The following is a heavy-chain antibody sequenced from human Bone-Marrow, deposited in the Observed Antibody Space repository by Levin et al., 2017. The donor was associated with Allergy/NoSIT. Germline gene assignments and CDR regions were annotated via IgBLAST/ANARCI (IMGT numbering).Heavy chain of an antibody. CDR3: ARVGYCSGGSCPYLHAFDS. Sequence: PGGSLRLSCAASGFTFSSYAMHWVRQAPGKGLEWVAVISYDGSNKYYADSVKGRFTISRDNSKNTLYLQMNSLRAEDTAVYYCARVGYCSGGSCPYLHAFDSWGQGTMVTVSS. J-gene: IGHJ3*02. CDR2: ISYDGSNK. CDR1: GFTFSSYA. D-gene: IGHD2-15*01. V-gene: IGHV3-30-3*01.